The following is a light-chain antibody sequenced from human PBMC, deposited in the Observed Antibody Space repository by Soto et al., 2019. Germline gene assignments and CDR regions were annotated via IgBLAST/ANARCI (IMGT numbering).Light chain of an antibody. V-gene: IGLV2-11*01. CDR2: DVS. Sequence: SALTQPRSVSGSPGQSVTISCTGTSSDVGGYNYVSWYQQHPGKAPKLMIYDVSQRPSGVPDRFSGSKSGNTASLTISGLRTDDEADYYCCSYAGSYTFGAFGGGTKLTVL. J-gene: IGLJ2*01. CDR3: CSYAGSYTFGA. CDR1: SSDVGGYNY.